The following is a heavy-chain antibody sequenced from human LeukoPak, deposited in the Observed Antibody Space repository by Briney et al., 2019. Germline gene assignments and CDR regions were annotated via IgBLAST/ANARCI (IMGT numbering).Heavy chain of an antibody. CDR2: ITSTSSTI. CDR3: AGSAEFDY. CDR1: RFTFSSYT. Sequence: GGSLRLSCAASRFTFSSYTMNWVRQAPGKGLEWVSRITSTSSTIYYADSVKGRFTISRDNAKNSLYLQMNSLRDEDTAVYYCAGSAEFDYWGQGTLVTVSS. D-gene: IGHD1-14*01. J-gene: IGHJ4*02. V-gene: IGHV3-48*02.